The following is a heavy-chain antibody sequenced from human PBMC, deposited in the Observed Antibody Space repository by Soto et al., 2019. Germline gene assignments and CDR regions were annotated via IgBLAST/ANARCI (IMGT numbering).Heavy chain of an antibody. D-gene: IGHD1-20*01. Sequence: SETLSLTCTVSRGSISSGDHYWTWLRQPPGKGLEWIGYIYYSGSTYYNPSLKSRVTISVDTSKNQFSLKLSSVTAADTAVYYCAREITGRAARWGQGTLVTVSS. CDR1: RGSISSGDHY. V-gene: IGHV4-30-4*01. CDR3: AREITGRAAR. J-gene: IGHJ4*02. CDR2: IYYSGST.